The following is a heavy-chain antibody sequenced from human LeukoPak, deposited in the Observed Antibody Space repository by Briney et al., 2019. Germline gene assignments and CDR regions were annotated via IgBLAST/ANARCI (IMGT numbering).Heavy chain of an antibody. CDR3: ATTLIAAAGTLWDY. Sequence: SETLSLTCTVSGYSISSGYHWGWIRQPPGKELEGIGSIYHSGSTYYIPSLKSRLTISVDTSKNQFSLKLSPVTAAHTVVYYCATTLIAAAGTLWDYWGQGPLVSVSS. J-gene: IGHJ4*02. V-gene: IGHV4-38-2*02. D-gene: IGHD6-13*01. CDR2: IYHSGST. CDR1: GYSISSGYH.